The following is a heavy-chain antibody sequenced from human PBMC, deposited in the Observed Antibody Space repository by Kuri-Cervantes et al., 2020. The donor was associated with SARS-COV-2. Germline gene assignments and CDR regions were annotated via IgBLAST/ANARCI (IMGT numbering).Heavy chain of an antibody. CDR3: ARGAANYYYMDV. J-gene: IGHJ6*03. D-gene: IGHD3-16*01. CDR1: GFTLSSYS. CDR2: ISSSSNYI. Sequence: GESLKISCAASGFTLSSYSMNWARQAPGKGLEWVSFISSSSNYIYYADSLKGRFTISRDNAKNSLYLQMNSPRAEDTAVYYCARGAANYYYMDVWGKGTTVTVSS. V-gene: IGHV3-21*01.